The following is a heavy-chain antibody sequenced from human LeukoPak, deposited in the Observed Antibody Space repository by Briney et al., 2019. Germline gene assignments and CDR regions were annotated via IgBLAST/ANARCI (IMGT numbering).Heavy chain of an antibody. J-gene: IGHJ4*02. Sequence: ASVKVSCKTSGYSFTSHNINWVRQATGQGLEWMGWVSPSSGNTAYAQRFQGRVTLTRDTSISTAYMEVTSLTSEDTAVYYCARGHPGYASGWPDYWGQGTLVTVSS. D-gene: IGHD6-19*01. V-gene: IGHV1-8*01. CDR1: GYSFTSHN. CDR3: ARGHPGYASGWPDY. CDR2: VSPSSGNT.